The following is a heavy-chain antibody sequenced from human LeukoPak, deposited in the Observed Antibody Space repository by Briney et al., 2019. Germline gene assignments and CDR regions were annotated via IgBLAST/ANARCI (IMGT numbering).Heavy chain of an antibody. D-gene: IGHD4-17*01. V-gene: IGHV4-61*02. CDR3: ARVENDYGDYGAFDI. CDR1: GGSISSGSYY. CDR2: IYTSGST. J-gene: IGHJ3*02. Sequence: SQTLSLTCTVSGGSISSGSYYWSWIRQPAGKGLEWIGRIYTSGSTNYNPSLQSRVTISVDTSKNQFSLKLSSVTAADTAVYYCARVENDYGDYGAFDIWGQGTMVTVSS.